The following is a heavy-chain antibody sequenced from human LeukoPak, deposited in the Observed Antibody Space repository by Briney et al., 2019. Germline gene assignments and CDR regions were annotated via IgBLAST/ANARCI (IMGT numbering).Heavy chain of an antibody. D-gene: IGHD5-18*01. CDR1: GFTFSDYA. CDR2: ISGRGGST. CDR3: AKAPPDSYYYYYGMDV. J-gene: IGHJ6*02. V-gene: IGHV3-23*01. Sequence: PGGSLRLSCAASGFTFSDYAMTWVRQAPGKGLEWVSAISGRGGSTYYADSVKGRFTISRDNSKNTLYLQMNSLRAEDTAVYYCAKAPPDSYYYYYGMDVWGQGTTVTVSS.